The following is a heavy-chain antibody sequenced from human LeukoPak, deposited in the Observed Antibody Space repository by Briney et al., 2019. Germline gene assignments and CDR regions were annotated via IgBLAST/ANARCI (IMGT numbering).Heavy chain of an antibody. V-gene: IGHV3-23*01. J-gene: IGHJ4*02. Sequence: GGSLRLSCAASGFTFSNYAMSWVRQAPGKGLEWVSAFSGSGGSTYYADSVKGRFTISRDNSKNTLYLQMNSLRAEDTAVYYCAKDNGDCSGGSCYRGGGFDYWGQGTLVTVSS. CDR3: AKDNGDCSGGSCYRGGGFDY. CDR2: FSGSGGST. D-gene: IGHD2-15*01. CDR1: GFTFSNYA.